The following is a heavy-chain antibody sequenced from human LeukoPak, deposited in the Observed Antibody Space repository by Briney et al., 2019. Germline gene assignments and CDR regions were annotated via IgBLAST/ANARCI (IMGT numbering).Heavy chain of an antibody. V-gene: IGHV3-23*01. D-gene: IGHD3-9*01. CDR3: AKDHNTLRYFDWLSPLDY. CDR1: GFTFSSYA. J-gene: IGHJ4*02. Sequence: GGSLRLSCAASGFTFSSYAMSWVRQAPGKGLEWVSAISGSGGSTYYADSVKGRFTISRDNSKNTLYLQMNSLRAEDTAVYYCAKDHNTLRYFDWLSPLDYWGQGTLVTVSS. CDR2: ISGSGGST.